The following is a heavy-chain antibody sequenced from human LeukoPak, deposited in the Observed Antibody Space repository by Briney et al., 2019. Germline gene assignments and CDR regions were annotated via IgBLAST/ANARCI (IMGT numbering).Heavy chain of an antibody. CDR1: GFTFSNAW. D-gene: IGHD3-16*02. CDR2: IKSKTDGGTT. V-gene: IGHV3-15*01. CDR3: TTDRYYDYVWGSYRYTSFSY. J-gene: IGHJ4*02. Sequence: GGSLRLSCAASGFTFSNAWMSWVRQAPGKGLEWVGRIKSKTDGGTTDYAAPVKGRFTISRDDSKNTLYLQMNSLKTEDTAVYYCTTDRYYDYVWGSYRYTSFSYWGQGTLVTVSS.